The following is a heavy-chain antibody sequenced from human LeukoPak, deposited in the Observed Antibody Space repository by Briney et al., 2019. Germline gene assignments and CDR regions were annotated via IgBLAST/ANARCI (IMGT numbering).Heavy chain of an antibody. J-gene: IGHJ4*02. CDR1: GFTFSSYA. D-gene: IGHD2-2*01. CDR2: ISSNGGST. CDR3: ARMRGRYCSSHGCYVEY. Sequence: PGGSLRLSCAASGFTFSSYAMHWVRQAPGKGLEYVSAISSNGGSTYYANSVKGRFTISRDNSKNTPYLQMGSLRAEDTAAYYCARMRGRYCSSHGCYVEYWGQGALVTVSS. V-gene: IGHV3-64*01.